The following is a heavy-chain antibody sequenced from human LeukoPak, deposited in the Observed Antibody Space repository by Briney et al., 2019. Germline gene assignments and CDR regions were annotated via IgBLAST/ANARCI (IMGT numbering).Heavy chain of an antibody. V-gene: IGHV3-23*01. D-gene: IGHD3-3*01. CDR1: GFTFSSYA. Sequence: GGSLRLSCAASGFTFSSYAMSWVRQAPGKGLEWVSAISGSGGSTYYADSVKGRFTISRDNSKNTLYLQMNSLRAEDTAVYYCAKREDFWSGYYHYYYYYMDVWGKGTTVTVSS. CDR2: ISGSGGST. J-gene: IGHJ6*03. CDR3: AKREDFWSGYYHYYYYYMDV.